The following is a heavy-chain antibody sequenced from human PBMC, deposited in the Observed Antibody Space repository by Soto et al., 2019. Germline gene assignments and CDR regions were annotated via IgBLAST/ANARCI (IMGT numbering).Heavy chain of an antibody. Sequence: GGSLRLSCAASGLIFRTYGFHWVRQTPGKGLGWVATISYDGSDKDYADSVKGRFIISRDNSKNTLFLQMNSLKSDDTALYYCARDPLAAATPLDVWGQGTTVTVSS. CDR1: GLIFRTYG. CDR3: ARDPLAAATPLDV. D-gene: IGHD6-13*01. V-gene: IGHV3-30*04. CDR2: ISYDGSDK. J-gene: IGHJ6*02.